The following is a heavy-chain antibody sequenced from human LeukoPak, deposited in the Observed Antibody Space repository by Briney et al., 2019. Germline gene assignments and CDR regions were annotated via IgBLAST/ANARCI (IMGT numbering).Heavy chain of an antibody. Sequence: SETLSLTCTVSGGSVSSGSYYWSWIRQPPGKGLEWIGYIYYSGSTNYNPSLKSRVTISVDTSKNQFSLKLSSVTAADTAVYYCARDIYDILTGSIYGMDVWGEGTTVTVSS. V-gene: IGHV4-61*01. CDR3: ARDIYDILTGSIYGMDV. CDR1: GGSVSSGSYY. CDR2: IYYSGST. J-gene: IGHJ6*04. D-gene: IGHD3-9*01.